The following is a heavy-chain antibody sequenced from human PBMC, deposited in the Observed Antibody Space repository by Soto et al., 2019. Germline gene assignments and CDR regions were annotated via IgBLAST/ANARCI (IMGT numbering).Heavy chain of an antibody. CDR3: VKVSGYCTGGSCFSYFDY. D-gene: IGHD2-15*01. V-gene: IGHV3-33*06. J-gene: IGHJ4*02. CDR2: IWYDGSNK. CDR1: GFTFSSYG. Sequence: GGSLRLSCAASGFTFSSYGMHWVRQAPGKGLEWVAVIWYDGSNKYYADSVKGRFTISRDNSKNTLYLQMNSLRAEDTAVYYCVKVSGYCTGGSCFSYFDYWGQGALVTVSS.